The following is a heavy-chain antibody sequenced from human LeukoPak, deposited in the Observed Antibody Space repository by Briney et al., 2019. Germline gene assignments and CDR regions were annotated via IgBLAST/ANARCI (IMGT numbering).Heavy chain of an antibody. Sequence: GGSLRLSCAASGFTFSTYGMHWVRQAPGKGLEWEAVISYDGSNKYYADSVKGRFTISRDNSKNTLYLQMNSLKAEDTAVYYCATLMITFGGGYDYWGQGTLVTVSS. J-gene: IGHJ4*02. D-gene: IGHD3-16*01. CDR3: ATLMITFGGGYDY. CDR2: ISYDGSNK. V-gene: IGHV3-30*03. CDR1: GFTFSTYG.